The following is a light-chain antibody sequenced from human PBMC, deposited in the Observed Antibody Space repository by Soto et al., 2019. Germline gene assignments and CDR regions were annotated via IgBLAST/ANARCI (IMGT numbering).Light chain of an antibody. V-gene: IGKV3-11*01. CDR2: DAS. J-gene: IGKJ5*01. Sequence: EIVLTQSPATLSLSPGERATLSCRASQSVGSYLALYQQKPGQPPRLLIYDASNRAPGIPARFSGSGSGTDFTLTISSLEPEDFSVYYCQQRSNWPPITFGQGTRLEIK. CDR1: QSVGSY. CDR3: QQRSNWPPIT.